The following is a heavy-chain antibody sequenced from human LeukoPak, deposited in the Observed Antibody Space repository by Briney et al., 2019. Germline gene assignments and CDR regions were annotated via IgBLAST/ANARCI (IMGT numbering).Heavy chain of an antibody. CDR3: ARGPASDYNWFDP. D-gene: IGHD2-21*02. J-gene: IGHJ5*02. Sequence: ASVKVSCRASGYPFTTYSISWVRQAPGQGLEWMGWISAYTGHTNYAQNLQGRVTMTTDTSTSTAYMELRGLTSDDTAVYYCARGPASDYNWFDPWGQGTLVTVSS. CDR2: ISAYTGHT. V-gene: IGHV1-18*01. CDR1: GYPFTTYS.